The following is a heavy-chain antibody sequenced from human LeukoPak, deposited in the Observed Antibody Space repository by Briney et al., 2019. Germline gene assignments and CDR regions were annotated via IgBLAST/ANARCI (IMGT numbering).Heavy chain of an antibody. CDR2: IIPIFGTA. J-gene: IGHJ4*02. D-gene: IGHD6-13*01. V-gene: IGHV1-69*05. CDR3: AREAAAGLDY. Sequence: GASVKVSFKASGGTFSSYAISWVRQAPGQGLEWMGGIIPIFGTANYAQKFQGRVTITTDESTSTAYMELSSLRSEDTAVYYCAREAAAGLDYWGQGTLVTVSS. CDR1: GGTFSSYA.